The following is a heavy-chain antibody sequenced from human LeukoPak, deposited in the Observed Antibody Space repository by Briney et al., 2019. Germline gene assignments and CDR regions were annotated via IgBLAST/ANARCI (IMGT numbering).Heavy chain of an antibody. V-gene: IGHV1-2*02. J-gene: IGHJ5*02. Sequence: ASVKVSCKASGYTFTGYYMHWVRQAPGQGLEWMGWINPNSGGTNYAQKFQGRVTMTRDTSISTAYMELSRLRSDDTAVYYCARDSGADSGYDSYWFDPWGQGTLSPSPQ. CDR3: ARDSGADSGYDSYWFDP. CDR1: GYTFTGYY. D-gene: IGHD5-12*01. CDR2: INPNSGGT.